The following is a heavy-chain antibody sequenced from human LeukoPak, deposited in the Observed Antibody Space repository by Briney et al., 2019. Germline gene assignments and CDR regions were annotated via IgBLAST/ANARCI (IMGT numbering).Heavy chain of an antibody. CDR1: GFTFSSYS. D-gene: IGHD6-19*01. CDR3: ARFRGGWYFDY. J-gene: IGHJ4*02. V-gene: IGHV3-48*01. Sequence: GGSLRLSCAASGFTFSSYSMNWVRQAPGKGLEWVSYISSSSSTIYYADSVKGRFTISRDNAKNSLYLQMNSLRAEDTAVYYCARFRGGWYFDYWGQGTLVTVSS. CDR2: ISSSSSTI.